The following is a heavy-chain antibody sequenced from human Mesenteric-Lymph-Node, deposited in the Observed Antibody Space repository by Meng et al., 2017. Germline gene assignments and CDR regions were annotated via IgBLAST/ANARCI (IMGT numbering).Heavy chain of an antibody. CDR1: GFTFSSYL. D-gene: IGHD3-16*01. Sequence: LWGAGGGLVHPGGSLRLSCAASGFTFSSYLMHWVRQDPGKGRVWVSRINSDGSSTSYADSVKGRFTISRDNAKNTLYLQMNSLRVEDTALYYCVRDGPVGLDYWGQGTLVTVSS. V-gene: IGHV3-74*01. CDR2: INSDGSST. CDR3: VRDGPVGLDY. J-gene: IGHJ4*02.